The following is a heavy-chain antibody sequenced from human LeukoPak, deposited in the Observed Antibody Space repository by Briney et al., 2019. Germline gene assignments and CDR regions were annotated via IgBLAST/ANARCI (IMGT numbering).Heavy chain of an antibody. J-gene: IGHJ4*02. CDR1: GFTVSNNY. D-gene: IGHD3-10*01. Sequence: GGSLRLSCAASGFTVSNNYMSWVRQAPGKGLEWVSVIYSDGSTYYADSVRDRFTISRDNSKNTLYLQMNSLRAEDTAVYYCAKDAVEGSASDYWGQGTLVTVST. V-gene: IGHV3-53*01. CDR3: AKDAVEGSASDY. CDR2: IYSDGST.